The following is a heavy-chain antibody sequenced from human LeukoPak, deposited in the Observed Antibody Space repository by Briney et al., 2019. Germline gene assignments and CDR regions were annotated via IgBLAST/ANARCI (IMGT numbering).Heavy chain of an antibody. CDR3: AGRPTGYSSGYIH. J-gene: IGHJ4*02. V-gene: IGHV3-23*01. Sequence: GGSLRLSCVASGITFSNYAVSWVRQAPEKGLDWVSVISGSAHKTRYADSVKGRFTISRDNSENIVYLQMNNLRVEDTAVYYCAGRPTGYSSGYIHWGQGTLVTVSS. CDR1: GITFSNYA. CDR2: ISGSAHKT. D-gene: IGHD5-18*01.